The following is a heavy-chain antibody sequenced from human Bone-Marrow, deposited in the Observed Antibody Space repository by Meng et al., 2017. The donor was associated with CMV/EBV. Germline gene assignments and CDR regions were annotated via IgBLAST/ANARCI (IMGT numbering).Heavy chain of an antibody. V-gene: IGHV4-34*01. CDR3: GIAAAGVEYFQH. J-gene: IGHJ1*01. Sequence: SETLSLTCAVYGGSFSGYYWSWIRQPPGKGLEWIGEINHSGSTNYNPSLKSRVTISVDTSKNQFSLKLSSVTAADTAVYYCGIAAAGVEYFQHWGQGNLVNVDS. CDR2: INHSGST. CDR1: GGSFSGYY. D-gene: IGHD6-13*01.